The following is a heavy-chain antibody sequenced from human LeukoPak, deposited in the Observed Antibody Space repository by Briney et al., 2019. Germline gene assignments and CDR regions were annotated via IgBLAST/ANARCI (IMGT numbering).Heavy chain of an antibody. CDR3: ARDSPNVVLSDFDGTGHYMDV. J-gene: IGHJ6*03. V-gene: IGHV4-61*02. D-gene: IGHD3-9*01. CDR1: GGSISSGSYY. Sequence: SETLSLTCTVSGGSISSGSYYWSWIRQPAGKGLEWIGRIYTSGSTNYNPSLKSRVTISVDTSKNQFSLKLSSVTAADTAVYYCARDSPNVVLSDFDGTGHYMDVWGKGTTVTVSS. CDR2: IYTSGST.